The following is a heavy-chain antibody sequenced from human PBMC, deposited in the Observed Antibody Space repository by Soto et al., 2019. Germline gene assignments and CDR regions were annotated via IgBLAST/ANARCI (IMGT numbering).Heavy chain of an antibody. D-gene: IGHD5-18*01. CDR2: FFIGGNT. J-gene: IGHJ4*02. V-gene: IGHV4-39*01. Sequence: SETLSLTCTVSGGSISSSTYYWGWMRQPPGKGLEWIASFFIGGNTYYNPSLKSRVTISVDTSKNQFSLKLSSVTAADTAVYYCASGRGYSYGSFDYWGQGTLVTVSS. CDR3: ASGRGYSYGSFDY. CDR1: GGSISSSTYY.